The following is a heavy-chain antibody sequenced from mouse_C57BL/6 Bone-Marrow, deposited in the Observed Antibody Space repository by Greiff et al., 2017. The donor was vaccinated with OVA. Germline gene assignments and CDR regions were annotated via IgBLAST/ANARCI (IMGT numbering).Heavy chain of an antibody. J-gene: IGHJ3*01. Sequence: EVQLQQSGAELVRPGASVKLSCTASGFNIKDDYMHWVKQRPEQGLEWIGWIDPENGDTEYASKFQGKATITADTSSNPAYLQLSSLTSEDTAVDYCTTEPAGAYWGQGTLVTVSA. CDR3: TTEPAGAY. V-gene: IGHV14-4*01. CDR2: IDPENGDT. CDR1: GFNIKDDY.